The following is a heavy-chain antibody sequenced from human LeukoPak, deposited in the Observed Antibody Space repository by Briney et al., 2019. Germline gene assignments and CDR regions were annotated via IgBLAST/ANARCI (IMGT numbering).Heavy chain of an antibody. CDR1: GGTFSSYA. J-gene: IGHJ5*02. CDR3: ARDRVDYDFWSGYRSKNWFDP. D-gene: IGHD3-3*01. CDR2: IIPILGIA. Sequence: SVKVSCKASGGTFSSYAISWVRQAPGQGLEWMGRIIPILGIANYAQKFQGRVTITADKSTSTAYMELSSLRSEGTAVYYCARDRVDYDFWSGYRSKNWFDPWGQGTLVTVSS. V-gene: IGHV1-69*04.